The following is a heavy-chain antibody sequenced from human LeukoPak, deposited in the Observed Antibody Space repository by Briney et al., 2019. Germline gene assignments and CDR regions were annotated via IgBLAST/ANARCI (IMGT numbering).Heavy chain of an antibody. V-gene: IGHV1-18*01. CDR1: GYTFTSYG. CDR3: ARAGSTWSSSSSFDY. D-gene: IGHD6-6*01. CDR2: ISAYNGNT. J-gene: IGHJ4*02. Sequence: ASVKVSCKASGYTFTSYGISWVRQAPGQGLEWMGRISAYNGNTNYAQKLQGRVTMTTDTSTSTAYMELRSLRSDDTAVYYCARAGSTWSSSSSFDYWGQGTLVTVSS.